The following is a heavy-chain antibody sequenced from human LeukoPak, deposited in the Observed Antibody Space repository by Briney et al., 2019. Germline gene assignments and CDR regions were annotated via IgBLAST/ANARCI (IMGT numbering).Heavy chain of an antibody. V-gene: IGHV4-31*03. CDR1: GGSISSGGYY. CDR2: IYYSGST. J-gene: IGHJ4*02. Sequence: SETLSLTCTVSGGSISSGGYYWSWIRQHPGKGLEWIGYIYYSGSTYYNPSLKSRVTISVDTSKNQFSLKLSSVTAADTAVYYCASGPGILTGYYLKNWGQGTLVTVSS. D-gene: IGHD3-9*01. CDR3: ASGPGILTGYYLKN.